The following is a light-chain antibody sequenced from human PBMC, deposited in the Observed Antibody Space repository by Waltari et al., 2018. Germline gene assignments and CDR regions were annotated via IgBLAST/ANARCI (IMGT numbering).Light chain of an antibody. CDR3: GTWDSSLSGAV. V-gene: IGLV1-51*02. Sequence: QSVLTPPPSVSAAPGQRVTIYCSGGSSNIGNNSVSWYRQFPGTAPKLLIYENTERPSGIPGRFSGSKSGTSATLDIPGLQAGDEADYYCGTWDSSLSGAVFGGGTHLTVL. CDR1: SSNIGNNS. CDR2: ENT. J-gene: IGLJ7*01.